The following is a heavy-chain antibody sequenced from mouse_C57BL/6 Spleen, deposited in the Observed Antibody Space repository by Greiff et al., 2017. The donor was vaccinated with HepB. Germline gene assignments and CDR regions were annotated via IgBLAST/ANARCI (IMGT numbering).Heavy chain of an antibody. V-gene: IGHV1-61*01. CDR3: AAYYSNYEYYFDY. D-gene: IGHD2-5*01. CDR2: IYPSDSET. CDR1: GYTFTSYW. J-gene: IGHJ2*01. Sequence: QVQLQQPGAELVRPGSSVKLSCKASGYTFTSYWMDWVKQRPGQGLEWIGNIYPSDSETHYNQKFKDKATLTVDKSSSTAYMQLSSLTSEDSAVYYCAAYYSNYEYYFDYWGQGTTLTVSS.